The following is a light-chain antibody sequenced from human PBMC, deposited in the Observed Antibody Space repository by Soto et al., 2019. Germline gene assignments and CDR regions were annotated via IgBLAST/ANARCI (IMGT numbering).Light chain of an antibody. CDR2: DVS. CDR1: SSDVCGYNY. CDR3: SSYTSSSTQV. J-gene: IGLJ1*01. V-gene: IGLV2-14*01. Sequence: HSALTQPASVSGSPGQSITISCTGTSSDVCGYNYVSWYQQHPGKAPKLMIYDVSNRPSVVSNRFSGSKSGNTASLTISGLQAEDEADYYCSSYTSSSTQVFGTGTKLTVL.